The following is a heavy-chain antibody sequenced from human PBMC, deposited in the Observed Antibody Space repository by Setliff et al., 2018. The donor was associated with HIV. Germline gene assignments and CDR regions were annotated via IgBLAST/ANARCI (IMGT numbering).Heavy chain of an antibody. Sequence: GGSLRLSCAASGFTFSNYEMNWVRQAPGKGLEWVSAIKNGDTIYHADSVKGRFTASRDNSKNTVYLQMDSLRAEDTAVYFCAKSFNSGPTNWNIDVWGTGTTVTVSS. CDR2: IKNGDTI. CDR1: GFTFSNYE. D-gene: IGHD1-20*01. CDR3: AKSFNSGPTNWNIDV. V-gene: IGHV3-23*01. J-gene: IGHJ6*03.